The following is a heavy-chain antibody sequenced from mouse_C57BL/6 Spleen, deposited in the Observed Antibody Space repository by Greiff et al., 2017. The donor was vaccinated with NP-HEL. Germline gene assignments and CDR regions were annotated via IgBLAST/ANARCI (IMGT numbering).Heavy chain of an antibody. D-gene: IGHD1-1*02. Sequence: EVQLQQSGPGLVKPSQSLSLTCSVTGYSITSGYYWNWIRQFPGNKLEWMGYISYDGSNNYNPSFKNRISITRDTSTNQFFLKLNSVTTGDTATYYCARRTGNYAMDYWGQGTSVTVSS. CDR1: GYSITSGYY. CDR3: ARRTGNYAMDY. V-gene: IGHV3-6*01. CDR2: ISYDGSN. J-gene: IGHJ4*01.